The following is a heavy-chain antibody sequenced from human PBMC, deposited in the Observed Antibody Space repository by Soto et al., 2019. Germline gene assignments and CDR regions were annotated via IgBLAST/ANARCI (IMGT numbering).Heavy chain of an antibody. V-gene: IGHV1-18*01. CDR2: ISAYNGNT. J-gene: IGHJ3*02. CDR1: GYTFTSYG. Sequence: QVQLVQSGAEVKKPGASVKVSCKASGYTFTSYGISWVRQAPGQGLEWMGWISAYNGNTNYAQKLPGRVTMTTDTSTSTAYMELRCLRSDDTAVYYCAVLHSSGPTSGAFDIWGQGTMVTVSS. CDR3: AVLHSSGPTSGAFDI. D-gene: IGHD3-22*01.